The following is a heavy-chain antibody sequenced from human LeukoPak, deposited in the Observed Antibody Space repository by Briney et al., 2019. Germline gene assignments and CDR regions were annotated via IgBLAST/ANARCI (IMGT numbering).Heavy chain of an antibody. CDR1: GYTFTKDD. CDR2: MNPNSGNT. CDR3: ATTYDFPQDI. V-gene: IGHV1-8*03. J-gene: IGHJ3*02. D-gene: IGHD3-3*01. Sequence: ASVKVSCKASGYTFTKDDINSVRQATGQGLEWMGWMNPNSGNTGYAQKFQGRLTIAGNTSISTAYTELSSLRSEDTAVYYCATTYDFPQDIWGQGTMVTVSS.